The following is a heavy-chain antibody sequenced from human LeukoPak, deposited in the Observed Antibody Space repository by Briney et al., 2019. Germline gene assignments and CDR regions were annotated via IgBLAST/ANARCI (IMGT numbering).Heavy chain of an antibody. Sequence: SETLSLTCTVSGGSTGSSSFYWAWLRQPPGKGLEWIGSLYDSGSTFYNPSPKSRVTISVDTSNNQSSLKVNSVTAADTAVYYCARARRCSTNSCYTYFDPWGQGTLVTVSS. CDR1: GGSTGSSSFY. V-gene: IGHV4-39*01. D-gene: IGHD2-2*02. CDR2: LYDSGST. CDR3: ARARRCSTNSCYTYFDP. J-gene: IGHJ5*02.